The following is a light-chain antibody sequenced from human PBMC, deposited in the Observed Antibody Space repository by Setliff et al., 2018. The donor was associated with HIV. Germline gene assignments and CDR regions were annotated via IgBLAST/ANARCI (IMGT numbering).Light chain of an antibody. Sequence: QSVLTQPASVSGSPGQSITISCTGTSSNVGNYNLVSWYQQHPGKVPKLLIYEVSKRPSGVSNRFSGSKSGNTASLTISGLQAEDEADYYCCSYAGSSIHGFGTGTKGTVL. CDR1: SSNVGNYNL. V-gene: IGLV2-23*02. CDR3: CSYAGSSIHG. CDR2: EVS. J-gene: IGLJ1*01.